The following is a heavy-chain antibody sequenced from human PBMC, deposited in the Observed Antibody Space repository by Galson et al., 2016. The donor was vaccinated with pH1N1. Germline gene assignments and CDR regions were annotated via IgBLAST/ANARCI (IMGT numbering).Heavy chain of an antibody. CDR1: GGSFSHYY. J-gene: IGHJ6*02. CDR2: ITHSGTT. D-gene: IGHD3-10*01. CDR3: ARLSLGGHTETYGMDV. V-gene: IGHV4-34*01. Sequence: SETLSLTCAVYGGSFSHYYWSSIRQSPGKGLEWIGEITHSGTTHYNASLKSRVSMSVDTSRNQFSLKLSPVTAADTAVYYCARLSLGGHTETYGMDVWGQGTTVIVSS.